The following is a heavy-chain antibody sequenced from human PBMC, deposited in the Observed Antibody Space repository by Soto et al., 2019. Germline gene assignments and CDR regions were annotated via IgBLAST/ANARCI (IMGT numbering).Heavy chain of an antibody. J-gene: IGHJ1*01. CDR3: ARLQIYDSRAAPTPIFHP. V-gene: IGHV4-39*01. CDR1: GGSFTSTNYF. CDR2: MYYNGNT. Sequence: QLQESGPGLVKPSETLSLTCTVSGGSFTSTNYFWGWIRQPPGKGLEWIGYMYYNGNTFYSPSRKSRVTMSVDTSKRQFSLALSSVTAADTAMYYCARLQIYDSRAAPTPIFHPWGLGAMVTVSS. D-gene: IGHD3-22*01.